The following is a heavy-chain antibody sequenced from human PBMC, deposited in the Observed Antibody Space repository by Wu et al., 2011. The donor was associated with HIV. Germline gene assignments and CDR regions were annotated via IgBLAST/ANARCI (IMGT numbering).Heavy chain of an antibody. CDR1: GYSFTRYW. CDR3: ARRVLTAENFDY. D-gene: IGHD2-21*02. J-gene: IGHJ4*02. Sequence: QSGAEVKKPGESLKISCKGSGYSFTRYWIAWVRQMPGKGLEWMGIIYPGDSDTRHSPSFQGQVTISADKSFNTAYLQWRSLKASDSAMYYCARRVLTAENFDYWGQGTLVTVSS. V-gene: IGHV5-51*01. CDR2: IYPGDSDT.